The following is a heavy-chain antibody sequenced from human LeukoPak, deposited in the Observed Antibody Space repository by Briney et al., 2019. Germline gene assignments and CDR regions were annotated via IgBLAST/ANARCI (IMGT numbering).Heavy chain of an antibody. CDR2: INGDGSST. V-gene: IGHV3-74*01. Sequence: GGSLRLSCAASAFTFSSYWMHWVRQAPGKGLVWVSRINGDGSSTSYADSVKGRFTISRDNAKTTLYLQMNSLRAEDTAVYYCARDPSGSYYRSEYYFDYWGQGTLVTVSS. D-gene: IGHD1-26*01. J-gene: IGHJ4*02. CDR1: AFTFSSYW. CDR3: ARDPSGSYYRSEYYFDY.